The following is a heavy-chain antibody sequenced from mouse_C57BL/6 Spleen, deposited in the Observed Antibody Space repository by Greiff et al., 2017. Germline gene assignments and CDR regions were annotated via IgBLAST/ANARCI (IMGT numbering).Heavy chain of an antibody. J-gene: IGHJ2*01. CDR2: IRNKANNHAT. D-gene: IGHD2-4*01. CDR3: TRGRLRRAFDY. CDR1: GFTFSDAW. V-gene: IGHV6-6*01. Sequence: EVKLMESGGGLVQPGGSMKLSCAASGFTFSDAWMDWVRQSPEKGLEWVAEIRNKANNHATYYAESVKGRFTISRDDSKSSVYLQMNSLRAEDTGIYYCTRGRLRRAFDYWGQGTTLTVSS.